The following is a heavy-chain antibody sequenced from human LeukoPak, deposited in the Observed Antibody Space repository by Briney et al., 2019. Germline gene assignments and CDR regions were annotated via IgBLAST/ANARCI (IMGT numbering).Heavy chain of an antibody. CDR3: ASLYVWGSYRYETP. CDR1: GGSISSSRYY. V-gene: IGHV4-39*01. CDR2: IYYSGST. Sequence: PSETLSLTCTVSGGSISSSRYYWGWIRQPPGKGLEWVGSIYYSGSTYYNPSLKSRVTISVDTSKNQFSLKLSSVTAADTAVYYCASLYVWGSYRYETPWGQGTLVTVSS. J-gene: IGHJ5*02. D-gene: IGHD3-16*02.